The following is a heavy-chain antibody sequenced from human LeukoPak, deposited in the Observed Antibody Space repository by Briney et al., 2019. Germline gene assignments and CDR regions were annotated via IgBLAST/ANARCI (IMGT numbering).Heavy chain of an antibody. CDR2: ITYSGRT. CDR3: ARDLATPRTFDIYGMDV. CDR1: GGSISSYY. D-gene: IGHD3-9*01. Sequence: KPSGTLSLTCTVSGGSISSYYWGWIRQPPGKGLEWIGYITYSGRTNYNPSLKSRVTISVDTSKNQFSLKLTAVTAADTAVYYCARDLATPRTFDIYGMDVWGQGTTVTVSS. V-gene: IGHV4-59*01. J-gene: IGHJ6*02.